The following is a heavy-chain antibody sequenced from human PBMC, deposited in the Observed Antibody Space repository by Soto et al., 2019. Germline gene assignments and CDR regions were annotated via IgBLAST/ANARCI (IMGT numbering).Heavy chain of an antibody. D-gene: IGHD6-19*01. Sequence: GGSLRLSCAASGLTFSSYAMSWVRQAPGKGLEWASAISGSGGSTYYADSVKGRFTISRDNAKNSLYLQMNSLRAEDTAVYYCARVDLAVAGTDYFDYWGQGTLVTVSS. CDR3: ARVDLAVAGTDYFDY. CDR2: ISGSGGST. CDR1: GLTFSSYA. V-gene: IGHV3-23*01. J-gene: IGHJ4*02.